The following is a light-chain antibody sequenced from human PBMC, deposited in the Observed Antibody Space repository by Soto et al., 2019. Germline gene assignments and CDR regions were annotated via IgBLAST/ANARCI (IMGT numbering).Light chain of an antibody. CDR3: PLSTFLLSP. Sequence: SACPGGRASPSCMSCQSISDTLAWYQQKPGQAPRLLIYSASRGATGFPARFSGSGSGTDFTLTIIILQSEDFALYYCPLSTFLLSPFGQVSK. J-gene: IGKJ1*01. CDR1: QSISDT. V-gene: IGKV3-15*01. CDR2: SAS.